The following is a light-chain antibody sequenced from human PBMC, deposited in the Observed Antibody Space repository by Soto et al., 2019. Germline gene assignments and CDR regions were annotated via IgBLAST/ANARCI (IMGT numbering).Light chain of an antibody. CDR1: QSTRNY. CDR3: QQRYSTPWT. Sequence: TSAPSFLNTHTGDRVTITCRSSQSTRNYLNWYQQKPGKAPKLLIYSASSLQRGAPSRFSGSGSGTDFTLTISSLQPEDVAAYYCQQRYSTPWTFGQGTKVDI. CDR2: SAS. J-gene: IGKJ1*01. V-gene: IGKV1-39*01.